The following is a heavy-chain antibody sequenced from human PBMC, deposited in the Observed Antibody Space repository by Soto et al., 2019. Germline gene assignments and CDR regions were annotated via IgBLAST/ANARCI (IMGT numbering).Heavy chain of an antibody. Sequence: QVQLVQSGAEVKKPGSSVKVSCKASGGTFSSFAISWVRQAPGHGLEWMGDIVPIFYAAFYAQKFQGRVYITADDSTSTAYLDLSSLRSDYTAVYYCARVLVQRFSSTPHNHYYYGMNVWGQGTTVTVSS. D-gene: IGHD6-6*01. J-gene: IGHJ6*02. V-gene: IGHV1-69*01. CDR3: ARVLVQRFSSTPHNHYYYGMNV. CDR2: IVPIFYAA. CDR1: GGTFSSFA.